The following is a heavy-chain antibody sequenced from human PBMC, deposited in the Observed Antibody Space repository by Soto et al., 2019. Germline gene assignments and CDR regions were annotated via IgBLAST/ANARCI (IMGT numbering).Heavy chain of an antibody. CDR1: GYTFTGYY. V-gene: IGHV1-18*04. CDR2: ISANNGNT. Sequence: ASVKVSCKASGYTFTGYYIHWVRQAPGQGLEWMGWISANNGNTNYAQKLQDRVTMTTDTSTSTAYMELRSLRSDDTAVYYCARGAASSWYYYYGMDVWGQGTTVTVSS. J-gene: IGHJ6*02. CDR3: ARGAASSWYYYYGMDV. D-gene: IGHD6-13*01.